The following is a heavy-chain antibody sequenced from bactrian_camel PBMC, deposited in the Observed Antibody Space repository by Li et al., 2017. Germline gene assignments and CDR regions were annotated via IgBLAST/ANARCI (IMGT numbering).Heavy chain of an antibody. CDR2: INSDGTT. Sequence: HVQLVESGRETVQAGGSLRLSCAPSGYKCVGWFRQAPGKGREGVAGINSDGTTKYADSVKDRFTISRANAKITYLQMNNLKLEDTAMYYCAADHVVGGRCRGQGITEILTEPYNYWGQGTQVTVS. J-gene: IGHJ4*01. CDR1: GYKC. CDR3: AADHVVGGRCRGQGITEILTEPYNY. V-gene: IGHV3S53*01. D-gene: IGHD3*01.